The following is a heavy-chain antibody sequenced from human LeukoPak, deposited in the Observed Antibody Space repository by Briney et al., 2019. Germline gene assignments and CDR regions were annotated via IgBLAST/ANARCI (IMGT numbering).Heavy chain of an antibody. CDR3: GKDSRPSVTTFRSRWTDS. CDR1: GFLFKLFA. Sequence: GGSLRLSCVGSGFLFKLFAVGWVRQAPGKGLGWVSAISGSSRSTYHAESVKGRFTISRDNSKNTLFLQMNSLRAEDTAVYYCGKDSRPSVTTFRSRWTDSWGQGTLVTVSS. D-gene: IGHD4-11*01. V-gene: IGHV3-23*01. CDR2: ISGSSRST. J-gene: IGHJ4*02.